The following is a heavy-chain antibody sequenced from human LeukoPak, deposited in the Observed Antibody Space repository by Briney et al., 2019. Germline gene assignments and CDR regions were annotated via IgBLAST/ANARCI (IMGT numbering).Heavy chain of an antibody. CDR3: ARGQKAGCSSTSCYYNY. Sequence: GASVKVSCKASGYTFTSYDINWVRQATGQGLEWMGWMNPNSGNTGCAQKFQGRVTITRNTSISTAYMELSSLRSEDTAVYYCARGQKAGCSSTSCYYNYWGQGTLVTVSS. D-gene: IGHD2-2*01. CDR1: GYTFTSYD. CDR2: MNPNSGNT. V-gene: IGHV1-8*03. J-gene: IGHJ4*02.